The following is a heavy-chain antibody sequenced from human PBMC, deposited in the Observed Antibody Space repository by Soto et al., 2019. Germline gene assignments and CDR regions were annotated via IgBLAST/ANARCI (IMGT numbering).Heavy chain of an antibody. D-gene: IGHD6-6*01. CDR3: ARDRSSSYPYYFDY. Sequence: GGSLRLSCAASGFTFSSHAMSWVRQAPGKGPEWVSGIIGSGSNTYYADSVKGRFTISRDNSKNTLDLQMNSLRAEDTAIYYCARDRSSSYPYYFDYWGQGAPVTVSS. V-gene: IGHV3-23*01. J-gene: IGHJ4*02. CDR1: GFTFSSHA. CDR2: IIGSGSNT.